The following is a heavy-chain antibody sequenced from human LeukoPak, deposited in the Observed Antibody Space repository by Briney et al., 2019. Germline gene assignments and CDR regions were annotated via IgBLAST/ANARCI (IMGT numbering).Heavy chain of an antibody. J-gene: IGHJ6*02. CDR2: IWYDGSNK. CDR3: ARDGWYYYYYGMDV. Sequence: PGGSLRLSCAASGFAFSSYGMHWVRQAPGKGLEWVAVIWYDGSNKYYADSVKGRFTISRDNSKNTLYLQMNSLRAEDTAVYYCARDGWYYYYYGMDVWGQGTTVTVSS. CDR1: GFAFSSYG. V-gene: IGHV3-33*01. D-gene: IGHD2-15*01.